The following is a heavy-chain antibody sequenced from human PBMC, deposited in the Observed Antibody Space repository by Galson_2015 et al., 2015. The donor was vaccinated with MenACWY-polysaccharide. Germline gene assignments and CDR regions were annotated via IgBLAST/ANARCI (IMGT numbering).Heavy chain of an antibody. V-gene: IGHV3-74*01. D-gene: IGHD2-15*01. CDR3: RKAGAKYVSGPSCSFNCFDP. Sequence: SLRLSCAASGFSFSTYWMHWVRHAPGKGLVWISRINADGSATGYADSVRGRFTISRDNAKNTLYLEMNSLRAEDTAVYYCRKAGAKYVSGPSCSFNCFDPGAREPWSPSPQ. CDR2: INADGSAT. CDR1: GFSFSTYW. J-gene: IGHJ5*02.